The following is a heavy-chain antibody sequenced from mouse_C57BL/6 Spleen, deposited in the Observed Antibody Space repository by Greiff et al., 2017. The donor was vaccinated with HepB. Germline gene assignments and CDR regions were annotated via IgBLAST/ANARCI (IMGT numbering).Heavy chain of an antibody. D-gene: IGHD1-1*01. J-gene: IGHJ3*01. CDR1: GYTFTGYW. V-gene: IGHV1-9*01. Sequence: VQLQQSGAELMKPGASVKLSCKATGYTFTGYWIEWVKQRPGHGLEWIGEILPGSGSTNYNEKFKGKATFTADTSSNTAYMQLSSLTTEDSAIYYCARDPIYYGSSYAWFAYWGQGTLVTVSA. CDR2: ILPGSGST. CDR3: ARDPIYYGSSYAWFAY.